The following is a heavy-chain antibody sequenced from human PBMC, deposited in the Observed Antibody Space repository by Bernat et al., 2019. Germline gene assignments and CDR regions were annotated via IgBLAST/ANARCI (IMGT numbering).Heavy chain of an antibody. V-gene: IGHV4-39*01. D-gene: IGHD3-22*01. CDR1: AGSISSHNYF. Sequence: QLQLQESGPGLVKPSETLSLTCTVSAGSISSHNYFWGWIREPPGKGLEWIGSVYSSGSTYYNPSLKGRVTISVDTSKNQFSLKLTSVTAADTAVYYCATTLRATYYYGSSGYYGWDAFDTWGQGTMVTVSS. J-gene: IGHJ3*02. CDR2: VYSSGST. CDR3: ATTLRATYYYGSSGYYGWDAFDT.